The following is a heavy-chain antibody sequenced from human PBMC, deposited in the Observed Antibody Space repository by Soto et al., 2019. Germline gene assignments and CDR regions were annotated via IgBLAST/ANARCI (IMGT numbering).Heavy chain of an antibody. D-gene: IGHD3-10*01. CDR1: ASIFSTTA. Sequence: GSLTPSCPASASIFSTTAVGWVRQVPGKGLEWLTTIEGSGEITYYADSVKGRFTISRDNSKSTVYLQMDSLTADDTAVYFCVKNSGWFNTWGQGTPVTVSS. V-gene: IGHV3-23*01. CDR3: VKNSGWFNT. J-gene: IGHJ5*02. CDR2: IEGSGEIT.